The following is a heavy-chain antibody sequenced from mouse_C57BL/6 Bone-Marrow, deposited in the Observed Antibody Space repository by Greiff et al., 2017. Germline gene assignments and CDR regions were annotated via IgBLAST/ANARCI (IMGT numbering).Heavy chain of an antibody. CDR3: ARSRLLRFAY. CDR2: IHPNSGST. Sequence: QVQLQQPGAELVKPGASVQLSCKASGYTFTSYWMHWVKQRPGQGLEWIGMIHPNSGSTNYNEKFKSKATLTVDKSSSTAYMQLSSLTSEDSAVYYCARSRLLRFAYWGQGTLVTVSA. V-gene: IGHV1-64*01. D-gene: IGHD1-1*01. CDR1: GYTFTSYW. J-gene: IGHJ3*01.